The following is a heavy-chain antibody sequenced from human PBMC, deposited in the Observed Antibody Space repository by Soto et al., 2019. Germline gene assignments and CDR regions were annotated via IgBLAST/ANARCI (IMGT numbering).Heavy chain of an antibody. D-gene: IGHD5-12*01. CDR1: GGSISSGGYY. CDR2: IYYSGST. Sequence: SETLSLTCTVSGGSISSGGYYWSWIRQHPGKGLEWIGYIYYSGSTYYNPSLKSRVTISVDTSKNQFSLKLSSVTAADTAVYYCARAELRGYAKPYYFDYWGQGTLVTVSS. V-gene: IGHV4-31*03. J-gene: IGHJ4*02. CDR3: ARAELRGYAKPYYFDY.